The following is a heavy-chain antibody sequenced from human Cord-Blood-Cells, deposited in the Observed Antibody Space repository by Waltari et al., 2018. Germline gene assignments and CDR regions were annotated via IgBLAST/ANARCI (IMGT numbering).Heavy chain of an antibody. Sequence: QVQLQESGPGLVKPSETLSLTCTVSGGSISSYYWSWIRPPAGPGLEWIGRIYTSGNTNYNPSLKSRVTMSVDTSKNQFSLKLSSVTAADTAVYYCARGPYYGSGSASYYYYYMDVWGKGTTVTVSS. V-gene: IGHV4-4*07. J-gene: IGHJ6*03. D-gene: IGHD3-10*01. CDR3: ARGPYYGSGSASYYYYYMDV. CDR1: GGSISSYY. CDR2: IYTSGNT.